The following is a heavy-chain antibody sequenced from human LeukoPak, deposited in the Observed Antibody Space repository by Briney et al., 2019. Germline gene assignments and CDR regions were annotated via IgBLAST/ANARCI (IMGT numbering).Heavy chain of an antibody. CDR2: INHSGTT. CDR3: ASHYSSGSYRYTGSFDS. V-gene: IGHV4-34*01. CDR1: GGSFSDYY. J-gene: IGHJ4*02. D-gene: IGHD3-16*02. Sequence: SETLSLTCAVYGGSFSDYYWSWIRPPPGKGLEWIGGINHSGTTNSSPSLKSRVSISVDTSKNQFSLKLKSVTAADAAMYYCASHYSSGSYRYTGSFDSWGQGMLVNVSS.